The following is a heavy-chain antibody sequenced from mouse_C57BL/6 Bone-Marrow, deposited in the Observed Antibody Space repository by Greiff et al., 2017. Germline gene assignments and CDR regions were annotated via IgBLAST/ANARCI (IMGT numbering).Heavy chain of an antibody. J-gene: IGHJ1*03. CDR3: ASPNSGSLWYFDV. D-gene: IGHD1-1*01. CDR2: ISSGSSTI. CDR1: GFTFSDYG. V-gene: IGHV5-17*01. Sequence: EVMLVESGGGLVKPGGSLKLSCAASGFTFSDYGMHWVRQAPEKGLEWVAYISSGSSTIYYADTVKGRFTISRDNAKNTLFLQMTSLRSEDTAMYYCASPNSGSLWYFDVWGTGTTVTVSS.